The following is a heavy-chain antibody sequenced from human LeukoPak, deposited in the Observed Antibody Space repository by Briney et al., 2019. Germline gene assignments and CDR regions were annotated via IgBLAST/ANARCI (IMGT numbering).Heavy chain of an antibody. D-gene: IGHD3-16*02. CDR1: GFTFSDYY. J-gene: IGHJ4*02. CDR3: AKVSTYYDYVWGSYRYTDFDY. V-gene: IGHV3-11*01. CDR2: ISSSGSTI. Sequence: GGSLRLSCAASGFTFSDYYMSWIRQAPGKGLEWVSYISSSGSTIYYADSVKGRFTISRDNAKNSLHLQMNSLRAEDTAVYYCAKVSTYYDYVWGSYRYTDFDYWGQGTLVTVSS.